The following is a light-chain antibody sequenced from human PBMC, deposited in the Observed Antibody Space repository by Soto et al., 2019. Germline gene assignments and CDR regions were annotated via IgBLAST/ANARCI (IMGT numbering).Light chain of an antibody. V-gene: IGKV1-39*01. Sequence: DIQMTQTPSSLSASVRDRVSITCRASQNISSYLNWYQQIPGKAPKLLIYDASSLQSGVPSRFSGSGSGTDFTLTISCLQSEDFATYYCQQFYNYPRTFGQGTKVDIK. CDR3: QQFYNYPRT. CDR1: QNISSY. J-gene: IGKJ1*01. CDR2: DAS.